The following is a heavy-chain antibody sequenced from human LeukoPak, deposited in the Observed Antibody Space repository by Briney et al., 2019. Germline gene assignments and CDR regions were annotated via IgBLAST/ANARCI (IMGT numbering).Heavy chain of an antibody. D-gene: IGHD4-17*01. V-gene: IGHV1-2*02. CDR2: INPNSGGT. CDR3: ARAPPVDYGDYEFDY. J-gene: IGHJ4*02. Sequence: ASVKVSCTASGYTFTGYYMHWVRQAPGQGLEWMGWINPNSGGTNYAQKFQGRVTMTRDTSISTAYMELSRLRSDDTAVYYCARAPPVDYGDYEFDYWGQGTLVTVSS. CDR1: GYTFTGYY.